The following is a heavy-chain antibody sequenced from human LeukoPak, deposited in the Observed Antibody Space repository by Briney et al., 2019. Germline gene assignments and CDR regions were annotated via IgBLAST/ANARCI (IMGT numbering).Heavy chain of an antibody. Sequence: PGGSLRLSCAASGFTFDDYAMHWVRQAPGKGLEWVSGISWNSGSIGYADSVKGRFTISRDNAKNSLYLQMNSLRAEDTALYYCAKESGSGSYYDNWFDPWGQGTLVTVSS. CDR1: GFTFDDYA. J-gene: IGHJ5*02. CDR3: AKESGSGSYYDNWFDP. CDR2: ISWNSGSI. D-gene: IGHD3-10*01. V-gene: IGHV3-9*01.